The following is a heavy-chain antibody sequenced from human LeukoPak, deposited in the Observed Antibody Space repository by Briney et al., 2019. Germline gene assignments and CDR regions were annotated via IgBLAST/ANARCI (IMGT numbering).Heavy chain of an antibody. D-gene: IGHD2-8*01. Sequence: ASVKVSCKASGYTFTSYYTHWVRQAPGQGLEWMGIINPSGGSTSYAQKFQGRVTMTRDTSTSTVYMELSSLRSEDTAVYYCARDRGDIVLMVELGWNGMGVWGQGTTVTVSS. CDR3: ARDRGDIVLMVELGWNGMGV. J-gene: IGHJ6*02. CDR2: INPSGGST. V-gene: IGHV1-46*01. CDR1: GYTFTSYY.